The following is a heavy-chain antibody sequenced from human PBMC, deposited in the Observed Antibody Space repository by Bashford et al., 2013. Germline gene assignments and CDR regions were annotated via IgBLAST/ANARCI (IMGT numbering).Heavy chain of an antibody. CDR3: ARDDCWDCGGDYYALDV. J-gene: IGHJ6*01. V-gene: IGHV3-7*01. Sequence: VRQAPGKGLEWVANIKQGGSEKYYVDSVKGRFTISRDDAKNSLYLQMNSLRDEDTAVYYCARDDCWDCGGDYYALDVWGPKGLVVTVS. D-gene: IGHD2-21*01. CDR2: IKQGGSEK.